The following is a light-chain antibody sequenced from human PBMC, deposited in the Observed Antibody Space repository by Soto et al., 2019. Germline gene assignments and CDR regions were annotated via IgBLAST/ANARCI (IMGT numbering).Light chain of an antibody. Sequence: QSALTQPPSASGSPGQSVAISCTGTSSDFGGYNYVSWYQQHPGKAPKLMIYEVNKRPSGVPDRFSGSKSGNTASLTFSGLQAEDEADYYCSSYAGSSNVFGTGTKLTVL. CDR1: SSDFGGYNY. CDR2: EVN. V-gene: IGLV2-8*01. J-gene: IGLJ1*01. CDR3: SSYAGSSNV.